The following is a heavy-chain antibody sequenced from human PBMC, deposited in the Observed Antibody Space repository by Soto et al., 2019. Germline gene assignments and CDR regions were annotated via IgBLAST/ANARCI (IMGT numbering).Heavy chain of an antibody. D-gene: IGHD6-6*01. CDR3: AQDPDSSSSDDAFDI. Sequence: GGSLRLSCAASGFTFSSYAMSWVRQAPGKGLEWVSAIRGSGGSTYYADSVKGRFTISRDNSKNTLYLQMNSLRAEDTAVYYCAQDPDSSSSDDAFDIWGQGTMVTVSS. J-gene: IGHJ3*02. V-gene: IGHV3-23*01. CDR1: GFTFSSYA. CDR2: IRGSGGST.